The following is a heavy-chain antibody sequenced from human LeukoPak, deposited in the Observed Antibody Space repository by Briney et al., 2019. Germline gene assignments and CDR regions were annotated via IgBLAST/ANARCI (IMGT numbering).Heavy chain of an antibody. J-gene: IGHJ4*02. Sequence: GGSLRLSCAASGFTVSNNYMTWVRQAPGKGLEWVSTLYSAGGTFYADSVKGRFTISRDNSKDTLDLHMSSLRAEDTAVYYCARAGGLLIAVAPIDCWGQGTLVTVSS. V-gene: IGHV3-53*01. CDR1: GFTVSNNY. D-gene: IGHD6-19*01. CDR3: ARAGGLLIAVAPIDC. CDR2: LYSAGGT.